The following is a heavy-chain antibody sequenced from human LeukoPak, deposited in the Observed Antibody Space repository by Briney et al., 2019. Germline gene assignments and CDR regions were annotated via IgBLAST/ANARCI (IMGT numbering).Heavy chain of an antibody. CDR1: GCSISGYY. J-gene: IGHJ6*03. D-gene: IGHD1-14*01. V-gene: IGHV4-4*07. CDR2: IYTSGST. Sequence: PSETLSLTCSVSGCSISGYYWRWIPQPAGKGREGSGRIYTSGSTNYNPSLKSRVTMSVDTSKNQFSLKLSSVTAADTAVYYCARGDRHYYYYMDVWGKGTTVTVSS. CDR3: ARGDRHYYYYMDV.